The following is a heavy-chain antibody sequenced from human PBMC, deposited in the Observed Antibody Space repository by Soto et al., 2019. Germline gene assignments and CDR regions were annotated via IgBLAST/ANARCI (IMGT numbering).Heavy chain of an antibody. CDR3: AREVTGRYYYMDV. D-gene: IGHD1-20*01. V-gene: IGHV4-31*03. J-gene: IGHJ6*03. Sequence: PSETLSLTCTVSGGSISSGGYYWSWIRQHPGKGLEWIEYIYYSGSTYYNPSLKSRVTISVDTSKNRFSLKLSSVTAADTAVYYCAREVTGRYYYMDVWGKGTTVTVSS. CDR1: GGSISSGGYY. CDR2: IYYSGST.